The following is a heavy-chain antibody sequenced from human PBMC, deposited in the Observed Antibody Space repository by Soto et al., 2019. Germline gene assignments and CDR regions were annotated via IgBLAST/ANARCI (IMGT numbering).Heavy chain of an antibody. Sequence: GKGLEWVSAISGSGGSTYYADSVKGRFTISRDNSKNTLYLQMNSLRAEDTAVFFFQAGDGIRGVRSVSEFLLNRSFDL. J-gene: IGHJ2*01. CDR2: ISGSGGST. D-gene: IGHD2-21*02. CDR3: QAGDGIRGVRSVSEFLLNRSFDL. V-gene: IGHV3-23*01.